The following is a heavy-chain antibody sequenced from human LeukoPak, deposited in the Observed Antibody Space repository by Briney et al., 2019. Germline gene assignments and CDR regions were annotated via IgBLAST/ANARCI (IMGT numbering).Heavy chain of an antibody. Sequence: GGSLRLSCAASGFTFSSYGMHWVRQAPGKWLEWVAVIWYDGSNKYYADSVKGRFTISRDNSKNTLYLQMNSLRAEDTAVYYCARESAAAGSFDYWGQGTLVTVSS. CDR2: IWYDGSNK. CDR3: ARESAAAGSFDY. J-gene: IGHJ4*02. D-gene: IGHD6-13*01. V-gene: IGHV3-33*01. CDR1: GFTFSSYG.